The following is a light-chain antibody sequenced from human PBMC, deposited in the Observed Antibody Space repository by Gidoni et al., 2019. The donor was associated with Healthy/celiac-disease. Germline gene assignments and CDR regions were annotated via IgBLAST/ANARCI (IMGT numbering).Light chain of an antibody. V-gene: IGKV3-15*01. J-gene: IGKJ2*01. CDR1: QSVSSN. CDR3: QQYNNWPYT. CDR2: GAS. Sequence: IVMTQSPATLSVSPGERATLSCRASQSVSSNLAWYQQKPGQAPRLLIYGASRRANGIPARFSGSGSGTEFTLTISSLQSEDFAVYYCQQYNNWPYTFGQGTKLEIK.